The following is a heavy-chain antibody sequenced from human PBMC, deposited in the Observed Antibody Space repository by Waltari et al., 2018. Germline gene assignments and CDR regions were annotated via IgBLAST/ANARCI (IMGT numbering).Heavy chain of an antibody. Sequence: EVQLVQSGSEVKKPGEAMKISCKGSGYSFTSYWIGWVRQMTGKGLEWMGIIYPGASDTRFSQSFQGQVTISADKSISTAYLQWSSLKRSDTAMYYCARHDAQFITGTLSAFDIWGQGTMVTVSS. D-gene: IGHD1-20*01. CDR3: ARHDAQFITGTLSAFDI. J-gene: IGHJ3*02. CDR2: IYPGASDT. CDR1: GYSFTSYW. V-gene: IGHV5-51*01.